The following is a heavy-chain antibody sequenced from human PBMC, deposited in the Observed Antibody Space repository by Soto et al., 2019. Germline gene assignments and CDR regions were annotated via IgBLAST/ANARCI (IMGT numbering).Heavy chain of an antibody. V-gene: IGHV3-33*01. CDR1: GFTFSTYG. D-gene: IGHD1-26*01. CDR2: IWYDGSNK. Sequence: QVQLVESGGGVVQPGRSLRLSCTASGFTFSTYGMHWVRQAPGKGLEWVTVIWYDGSNKYYADSVKGRFTISRDNSKNTLYLQMHSLSADDTAVYYCARGGGSGSSFVGYYYYTLDVWGQGTTVTVSS. J-gene: IGHJ6*02. CDR3: ARGGGSGSSFVGYYYYTLDV.